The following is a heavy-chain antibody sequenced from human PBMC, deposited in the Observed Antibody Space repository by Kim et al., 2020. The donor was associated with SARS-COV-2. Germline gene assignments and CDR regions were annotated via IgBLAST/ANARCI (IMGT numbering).Heavy chain of an antibody. Sequence: GGSLRLSCAASGFTFSSYSMNWVRQAPGKGLEWVSSISSSSSYIYYADSVKGRFTISRDNAKNSLYLQMNSLRAEDTAVYYCARDLVGAYYYDSSGYYNPPDYWGQGTLVTVSS. D-gene: IGHD3-22*01. J-gene: IGHJ4*02. CDR2: ISSSSSYI. CDR3: ARDLVGAYYYDSSGYYNPPDY. V-gene: IGHV3-21*01. CDR1: GFTFSSYS.